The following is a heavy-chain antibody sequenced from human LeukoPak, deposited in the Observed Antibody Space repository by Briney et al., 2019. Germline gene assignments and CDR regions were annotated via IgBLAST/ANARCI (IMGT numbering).Heavy chain of an antibody. D-gene: IGHD6-13*01. J-gene: IGHJ4*02. V-gene: IGHV4-59*01. Sequence: SSETLSLTCTVSGGSISSYYWSWIRQPPGKGLEFIGYIYYSGSTNYNPSLKSRVTISIDTSKNQFSLKLSSVTAADTAVYYCARVRTIAAAGLYDYWGQGTLVTVSS. CDR2: IYYSGST. CDR3: ARVRTIAAAGLYDY. CDR1: GGSISSYY.